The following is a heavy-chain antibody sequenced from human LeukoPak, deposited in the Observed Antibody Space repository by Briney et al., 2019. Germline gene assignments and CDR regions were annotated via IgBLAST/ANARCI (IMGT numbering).Heavy chain of an antibody. J-gene: IGHJ4*02. CDR1: GFTFSSYS. Sequence: PGGSLRLSCAASGFTFSSYSMNWVRQAPGKGLEWVSSISSSSSYIYYADSVKGRFTISRDNAKNSLYLQMNSLRAEDTAVHYCARGGSLSDSSGYKGDYWGQGTLVTVSS. V-gene: IGHV3-21*01. CDR2: ISSSSSYI. CDR3: ARGGSLSDSSGYKGDY. D-gene: IGHD3-22*01.